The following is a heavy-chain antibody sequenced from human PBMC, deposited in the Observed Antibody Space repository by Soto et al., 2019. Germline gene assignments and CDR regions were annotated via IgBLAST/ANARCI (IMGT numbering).Heavy chain of an antibody. V-gene: IGHV4-61*01. CDR3: ARDFAYFDS. CDR1: GGSFKSGSYS. D-gene: IGHD3-3*01. CDR2: VYHTGRT. J-gene: IGHJ4*02. Sequence: SETLSLTCTVSGGSFKSGSYSWRWIRQPPGKGLEWIGYVYHTGRTSYNPSLKSRVSVSMDTSKNQFSLNLDSVTAADTAVYFCARDFAYFDSWGQGTLVTVSS.